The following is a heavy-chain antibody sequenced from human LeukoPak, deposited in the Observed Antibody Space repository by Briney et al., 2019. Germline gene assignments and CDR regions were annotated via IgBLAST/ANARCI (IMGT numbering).Heavy chain of an antibody. CDR2: IYYSGST. J-gene: IGHJ4*02. Sequence: SETLSLTCTVSGGSISSNDYYWGWIRQPPGKGLEWIASIYYSGSTYYNPSLKSRVTISVDTSKNQFSLKLSSVTAADTAVYYCAREVSGRHPNFDYWGQGSLVTVSS. D-gene: IGHD1-26*01. CDR3: AREVSGRHPNFDY. CDR1: GGSISSNDYY. V-gene: IGHV4-39*07.